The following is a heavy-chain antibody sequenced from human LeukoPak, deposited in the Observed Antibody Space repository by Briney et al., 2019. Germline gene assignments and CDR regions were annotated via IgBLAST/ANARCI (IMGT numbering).Heavy chain of an antibody. Sequence: GGSLRLSCAASGFTFSSHWMHWVRQAPGKGLVWVSRINGAGSSTSYADSVKGRFTVSRDNAKNTLSLQMNSLRAEDTAVYYCARDLFFSDAGYSSGWRAEYFHHWGQGTLVTVSS. CDR1: GFTFSSHW. V-gene: IGHV3-74*01. CDR3: ARDLFFSDAGYSSGWRAEYFHH. J-gene: IGHJ1*01. CDR2: INGAGSST. D-gene: IGHD6-19*01.